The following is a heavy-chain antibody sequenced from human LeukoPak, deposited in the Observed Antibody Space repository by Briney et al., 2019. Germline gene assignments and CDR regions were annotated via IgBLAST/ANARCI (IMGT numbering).Heavy chain of an antibody. V-gene: IGHV1-46*01. CDR1: GYTFTSYY. CDR3: ATELGMRKDFDY. D-gene: IGHD7-27*01. Sequence: ASVKVSCKASGYTFTSYYMHWERQAPGQGLEWMGIINPSGGSTSYAQKFQGRVTMTRDTSTSTVYMELSSLRSEDTAVYYCATELGMRKDFDYWGQGTLVTVSS. J-gene: IGHJ4*02. CDR2: INPSGGST.